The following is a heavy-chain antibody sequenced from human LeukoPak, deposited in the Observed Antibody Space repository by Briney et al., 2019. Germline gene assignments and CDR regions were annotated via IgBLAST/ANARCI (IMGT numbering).Heavy chain of an antibody. J-gene: IGHJ5*02. CDR1: GYTFTSYY. D-gene: IGHD5-18*01. CDR2: INPSGGST. V-gene: IGHV1-46*01. CDR3: AREGSPIWDTAMADNWFDP. Sequence: ASVKVSCKAFGYTFTSYYMHWVRQAPGQGLEWMGIINPSGGSTSYAQKFQGRVTMTRDTSTSTVYMELSSLRSEDTAVYYCAREGSPIWDTAMADNWFDPWGQGTLVTVSS.